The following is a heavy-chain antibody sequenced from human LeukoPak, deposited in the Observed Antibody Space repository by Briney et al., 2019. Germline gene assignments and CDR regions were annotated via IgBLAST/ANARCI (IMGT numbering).Heavy chain of an antibody. D-gene: IGHD3-22*01. J-gene: IGHJ4*02. V-gene: IGHV4-39*01. CDR3: ASQPYYDNSGYYFY. CDR2: LYHRGST. Sequence: PSETLPLTCTVSGASVSSTTYNWGWIRQPPGKGLEWLGSLYHRGSTYYKPSLNGRLTISVDTTKNQFSLKLRSVTAADTAVYYCASQPYYDNSGYYFYWGRGKLVSVS. CDR1: GASVSSTTYN.